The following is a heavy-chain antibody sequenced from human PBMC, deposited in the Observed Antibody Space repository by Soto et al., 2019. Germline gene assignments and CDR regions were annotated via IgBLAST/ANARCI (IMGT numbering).Heavy chain of an antibody. J-gene: IGHJ4*02. D-gene: IGHD3-10*01. CDR2: ISAYNGNT. CDR3: ATDDQTYYYGSGSSAEYEYFDY. CDR1: GYTFTSYG. Sequence: ASVKVSCKASGYTFTSYGISWVRQAPGQGLEWMGWISAYNGNTNYAQKLQGRVTMTTDTSTSTAYMELRSLRSDDTAVYYCATDDQTYYYGSGSSAEYEYFDYWGQGTLVTVSS. V-gene: IGHV1-18*01.